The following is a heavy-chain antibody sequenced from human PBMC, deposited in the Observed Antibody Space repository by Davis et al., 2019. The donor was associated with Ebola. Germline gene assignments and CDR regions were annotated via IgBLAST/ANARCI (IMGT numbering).Heavy chain of an antibody. CDR3: ARGRGGRYSSGWYLGGDWFDP. CDR2: ISAYNGNT. CDR1: GYTFTSYG. V-gene: IGHV1-18*01. Sequence: ASVKVSCKASGYTFTSYGISWVRQAPGQGLEWMGWISAYNGNTNYAQKLQGRVTMTTDTSTSTAYMELRSLRSDDTAVYYCARGRGGRYSSGWYLGGDWFDPWGQGTLVTVSS. J-gene: IGHJ5*02. D-gene: IGHD6-19*01.